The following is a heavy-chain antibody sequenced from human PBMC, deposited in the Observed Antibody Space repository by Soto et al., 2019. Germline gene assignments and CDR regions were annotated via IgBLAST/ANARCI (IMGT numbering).Heavy chain of an antibody. CDR3: ARTTAMAPYYFDY. CDR2: IKQDGSEK. J-gene: IGHJ4*02. Sequence: PGGSLRLSCAASGFTFSSYWMSWVRQAPGKGLEWVANIKQDGSEKYYVDSVKGRFTISRDNAKNSLYLQMNSLRSDDTAVYYCARTTAMAPYYFDYWGQGTLVTSPQ. V-gene: IGHV3-7*05. CDR1: GFTFSSYW. D-gene: IGHD5-18*01.